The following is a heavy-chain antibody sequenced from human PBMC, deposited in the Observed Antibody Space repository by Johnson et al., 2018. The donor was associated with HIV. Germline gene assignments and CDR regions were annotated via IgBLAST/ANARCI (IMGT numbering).Heavy chain of an antibody. D-gene: IGHD1-1*01. CDR2: ISYDGRTT. CDR3: ARDFVGGVPQGAFDI. V-gene: IGHV3-30-3*01. J-gene: IGHJ3*02. Sequence: QMQLVESGGGVVQPGRSLRLSCAASGFTFSSYAMHWVRQAPGKGLEWVAVISYDGRTTYYANSVKGRFPISRDNSKNTLYLQMTSLRAEDTAVYYCARDFVGGVPQGAFDIWGQGTMVTVSS. CDR1: GFTFSSYA.